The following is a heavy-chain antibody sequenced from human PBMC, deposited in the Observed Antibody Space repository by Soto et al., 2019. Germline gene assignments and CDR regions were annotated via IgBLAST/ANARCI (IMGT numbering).Heavy chain of an antibody. D-gene: IGHD6-6*01. CDR2: INSDGSNT. CDR3: TRSGSSPYYYGMDV. V-gene: IGHV3-74*01. Sequence: EVQLVESGGGLVQPGGSLRLSCAASGFTFSSYWMPWVRQAPGKGLVWVSRINSDGSNTNYADSVKGRFTISRDNAKNTLYLQMNSLRAEDTAVYYCTRSGSSPYYYGMDVWGQGTTVTVSS. J-gene: IGHJ6*02. CDR1: GFTFSSYW.